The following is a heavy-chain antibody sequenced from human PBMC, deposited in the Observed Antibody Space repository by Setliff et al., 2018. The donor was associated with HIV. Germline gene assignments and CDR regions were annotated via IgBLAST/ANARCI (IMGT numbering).Heavy chain of an antibody. CDR2: INADNGDT. J-gene: IGHJ3*02. D-gene: IGHD3-22*01. Sequence: GASVKVSCKASGYTFTDYALHWVRQAPGQRLEWMGWINADNGDTKYSQKFQGRITITRDTSASTAYMEVRSLRSDDTAVYYCARYYYREGFDIWGQGTMVTVSS. CDR1: GYTFTDYA. V-gene: IGHV1-3*01. CDR3: ARYYYREGFDI.